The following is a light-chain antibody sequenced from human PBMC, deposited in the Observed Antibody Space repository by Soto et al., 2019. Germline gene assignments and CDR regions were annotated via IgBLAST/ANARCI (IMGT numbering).Light chain of an antibody. J-gene: IGKJ1*01. CDR1: QSVSSNH. V-gene: IGKV3-20*01. CDR3: QQFGSSLPWT. Sequence: EIVLTQSPGTLSLSPGESATLSCRASQSVSSNHLAWYQQRPGQAPRLLFFEASTRAAGIPDRFSGGGSGTDFTLTISRLEPEDFAVYYCQQFGSSLPWTFGQGTKVEIK. CDR2: EAS.